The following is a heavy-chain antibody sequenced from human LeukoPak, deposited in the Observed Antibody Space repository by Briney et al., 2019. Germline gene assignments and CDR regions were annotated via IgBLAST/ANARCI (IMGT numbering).Heavy chain of an antibody. J-gene: IGHJ3*02. V-gene: IGHV3-23*01. CDR1: GFTFSSYA. CDR2: ISGSGGTT. Sequence: GGSLRLSCATSGFTFSSYAMSWVRRAPGKGLEWVSAISGSGGTTYYADSVKGRFTISRDNSKNTLYLQMNSLRAEDTAVYYCAKDYGPTDAFDIWGQGTMVTVSS. CDR3: AKDYGPTDAFDI. D-gene: IGHD3-10*01.